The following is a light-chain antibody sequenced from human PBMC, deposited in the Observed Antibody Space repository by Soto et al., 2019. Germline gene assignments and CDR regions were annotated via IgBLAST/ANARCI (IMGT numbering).Light chain of an antibody. V-gene: IGKV4-1*01. CDR2: WAS. Sequence: DIVMTQSPDSLAVSLGERATINCKSSQSVLYSSNNKNDLAWYQQRPGQPPKLLIYWASTRESGVTDRFSGSGSGTDFTLTITSLHAEDVAVYYWQQYESTPPTFGQGTKLEIK. CDR1: QSVLYSSNNKND. CDR3: QQYESTPPT. J-gene: IGKJ2*01.